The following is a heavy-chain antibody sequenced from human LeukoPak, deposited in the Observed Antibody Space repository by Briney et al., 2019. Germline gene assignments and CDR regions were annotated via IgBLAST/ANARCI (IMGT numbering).Heavy chain of an antibody. CDR1: GYSFTSYW. CDR3: ARFQYCSGGGCYNYFDY. J-gene: IGHJ4*02. D-gene: IGHD2-15*01. V-gene: IGHV5-10-1*01. Sequence: GESLKISCKGSGYSFTSYWISWVRQMPGKGLEWMGRIDPSDSYTNYSPSFQGHVTISADKSISTAYLQWSSLKASDTAMYYCARFQYCSGGGCYNYFDYRGQGTLVTVSS. CDR2: IDPSDSYT.